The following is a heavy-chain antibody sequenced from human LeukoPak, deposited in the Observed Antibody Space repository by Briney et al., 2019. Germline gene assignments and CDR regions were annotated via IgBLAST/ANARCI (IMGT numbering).Heavy chain of an antibody. Sequence: HPSETLSLTCTVSGGSISSSSYYWGWIRQPPGRGLEWIGSIYYSGSTYYNPSLKSRVTISVDTSKNQFSLKLSSVTAADTAVYYCAREGGSGSFGRSLPRYDYWGQGTLVTVSS. D-gene: IGHD3-10*01. CDR1: GGSISSSSYY. CDR2: IYYSGST. J-gene: IGHJ4*02. CDR3: AREGGSGSFGRSLPRYDY. V-gene: IGHV4-39*07.